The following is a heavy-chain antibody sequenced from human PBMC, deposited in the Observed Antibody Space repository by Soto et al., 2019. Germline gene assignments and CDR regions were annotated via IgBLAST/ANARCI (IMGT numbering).Heavy chain of an antibody. V-gene: IGHV4-31*03. J-gene: IGHJ4*02. D-gene: IGHD2-15*01. CDR2: IYYSGST. CDR1: GGSISSGAYY. CDR3: ARDLFSGGSCYFDY. Sequence: SETLSLTCTVSGGSISSGAYYWSWIRQHPGKGLEWIGYIYYSGSTYSNPSLKSRLTMSVDTFKNQFSLKLSSVTAADTAVYYCARDLFSGGSCYFDYWGQGTLVTVSS.